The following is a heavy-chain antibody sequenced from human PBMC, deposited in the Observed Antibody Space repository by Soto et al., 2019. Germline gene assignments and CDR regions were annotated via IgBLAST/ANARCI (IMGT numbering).Heavy chain of an antibody. J-gene: IGHJ4*02. CDR3: ARATYYYDSSGYSYFDY. D-gene: IGHD3-22*01. CDR2: IIPIFGTA. CDR1: GGTFSSYA. V-gene: IGHV1-69*13. Sequence: SVKVSCKASGGTFSSYAISWVRQAPGQGLEWMGGIIPIFGTANYAQKFQGRVTITADESTSTAYMEPSSLRSEDTAVYYCARATYYYDSSGYSYFDYWGQGTLVTVSS.